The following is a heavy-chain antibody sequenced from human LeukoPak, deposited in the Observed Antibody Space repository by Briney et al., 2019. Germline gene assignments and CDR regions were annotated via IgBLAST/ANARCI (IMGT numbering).Heavy chain of an antibody. CDR1: GCSISCYY. J-gene: IGHJ4*02. V-gene: IGHV4-59*01. CDR3: ARGGSYGYGSYFDY. Sequence: SETLSLTSSVSGCSISCYYWSCIRQPPRKRPDWIGYIYCSGSTNYNPHLKSRVSISVDTSKIQFFLTLSSVTAADTAVYYCARGGSYGYGSYFDYWGQGTLVTVFS. D-gene: IGHD3-16*01. CDR2: IYCSGST.